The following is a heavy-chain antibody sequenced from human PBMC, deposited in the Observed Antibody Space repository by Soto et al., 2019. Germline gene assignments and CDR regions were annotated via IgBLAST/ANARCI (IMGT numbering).Heavy chain of an antibody. J-gene: IGHJ4*02. D-gene: IGHD3-16*01. CDR3: AKDRLAGGFDY. CDR1: GFTFSNYA. Sequence: GGSLRLSCAASGFTFSNYAMSWVRQAPGKGLGWVSLVSATAGTTYYTDSVKCRFTISRDNSRNTVYLQINSLRADDTAVYYCAKDRLAGGFDYWGQGTLVTVSS. CDR2: VSATAGTT. V-gene: IGHV3-23*01.